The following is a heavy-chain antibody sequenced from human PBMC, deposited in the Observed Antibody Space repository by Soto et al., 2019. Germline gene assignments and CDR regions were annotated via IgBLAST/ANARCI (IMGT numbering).Heavy chain of an antibody. J-gene: IGHJ4*02. CDR1: GFTFSIYA. V-gene: IGHV3-23*04. CDR2: ISGSGGST. D-gene: IGHD3-22*01. Sequence: VQLVESWGCVVQPGGSLRLSCAASGFTFSIYAMSWVRQAPGKGLEWVSAISGSGGSTYYADSVKGRFTISRDNSKNTLYLQMKSLRAEDTAVYYCAKDGIVHPGDYWGQGTLVTVSS. CDR3: AKDGIVHPGDY.